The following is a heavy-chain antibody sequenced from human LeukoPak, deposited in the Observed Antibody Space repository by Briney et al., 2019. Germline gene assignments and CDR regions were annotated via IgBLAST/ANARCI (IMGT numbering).Heavy chain of an antibody. J-gene: IGHJ4*02. D-gene: IGHD2/OR15-2a*01. CDR3: ARGSATFDY. CDR1: GGSISSSSYY. Sequence: SETLSLTCTVSGGSISSSSYYWGWIRQPPGKGLEWIGYVYYSGSTNYNPSLKSRVTISVDTSKNQFSLKLNSVTAADTAVYYCARGSATFDYWGQGTLVIVSS. V-gene: IGHV4-61*05. CDR2: VYYSGST.